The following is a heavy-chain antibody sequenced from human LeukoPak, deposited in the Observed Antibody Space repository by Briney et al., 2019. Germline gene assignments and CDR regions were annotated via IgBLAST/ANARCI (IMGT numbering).Heavy chain of an antibody. CDR3: TTDPTDLDVVVVTAILDY. Sequence: GGSLRLSCAASGFTFSIYWMSWVRQAPGKGLEWVGRIKSKTDGGTTDYAAPVKGRFTISRDDSKNTLYLQMNSLKTEDTAVYYCTTDPTDLDVVVVTAILDYWGQGTLVTVSS. CDR2: IKSKTDGGTT. J-gene: IGHJ4*02. CDR1: GFTFSIYW. V-gene: IGHV3-15*01. D-gene: IGHD2-21*02.